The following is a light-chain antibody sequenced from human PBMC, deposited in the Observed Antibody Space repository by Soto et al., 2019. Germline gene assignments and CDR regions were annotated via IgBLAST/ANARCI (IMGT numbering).Light chain of an antibody. Sequence: EIVLTQAPATLSVSPGSRATLSCRASQSVNSYLAWYQQKPGQAPRLLIYDASRRATGIPARFSGSGSGTDFTLTISSLQSEDFAVYYCQQYDNWPWTFGQGTKVDIK. CDR3: QQYDNWPWT. CDR1: QSVNSY. V-gene: IGKV3-15*01. J-gene: IGKJ1*01. CDR2: DAS.